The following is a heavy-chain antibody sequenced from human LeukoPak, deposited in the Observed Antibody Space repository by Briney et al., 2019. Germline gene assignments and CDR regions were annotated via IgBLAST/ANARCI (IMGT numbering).Heavy chain of an antibody. CDR3: ASYFDSSSSVAFDI. CDR2: ISSSGSTI. D-gene: IGHD6-6*01. V-gene: IGHV3-48*03. CDR1: GFTFSSYE. J-gene: IGHJ3*02. Sequence: GGSLRLSCAASGFTFSSYEMNWVRQAPGKGLEWVSYISSSGSTIYYADSVKGRFTISRDNAKNSLYLQMNSLRAEDTALYYCASYFDSSSSVAFDIWGQGTMVTVSS.